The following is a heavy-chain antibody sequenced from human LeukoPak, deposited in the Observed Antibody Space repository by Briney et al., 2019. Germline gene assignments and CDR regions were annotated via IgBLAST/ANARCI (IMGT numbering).Heavy chain of an antibody. V-gene: IGHV3-49*04. CDR1: GFTFGDYA. J-gene: IGHJ4*02. CDR2: IRSKAYGGTT. Sequence: PGGSLRLSCTASGFTFGDYAMSWVRQAPGKGLEWVGFIRSKAYGGTTEYAASVKGRFTISRDDSKSIAYLQMNSLKTEDTAVYYCTRDGEDSSGGGSLYYFDYWGQETLVTVSS. D-gene: IGHD6-19*01. CDR3: TRDGEDSSGGGSLYYFDY.